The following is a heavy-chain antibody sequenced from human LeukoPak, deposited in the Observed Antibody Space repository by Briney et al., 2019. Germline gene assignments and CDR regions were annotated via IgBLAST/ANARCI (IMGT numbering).Heavy chain of an antibody. CDR3: AKDHPGGRFLEWLSAYYYGMDV. CDR1: GFTFSSYA. CDR2: ISYDGSNK. V-gene: IGHV3-30-3*01. D-gene: IGHD3-3*01. J-gene: IGHJ6*02. Sequence: PGGSLRLSCAASGFTFSSYAMHWVRQAPGKGLEWVAVISYDGSNKYYADSVKGRFTISRDNSKNTLYLQMNSLRAEDTAVYYCAKDHPGGRFLEWLSAYYYGMDVWGQGTTVTVSS.